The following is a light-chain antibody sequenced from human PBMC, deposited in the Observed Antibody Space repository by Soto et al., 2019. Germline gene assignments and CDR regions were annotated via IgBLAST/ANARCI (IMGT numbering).Light chain of an antibody. J-gene: IGKJ1*01. CDR3: QQHYFSPPT. CDR2: WAS. CDR1: QSVLYKRDH. Sequence: IVMTQSPDSLAVSLGERVTINCKASQSVLYKRDHLTWYQQKSGQPPKLLISWASTRQSGVSDRFSGSGSGTDFTLTISSLQAEDVALYYCQQHYFSPPTFGQGTKVEIK. V-gene: IGKV4-1*01.